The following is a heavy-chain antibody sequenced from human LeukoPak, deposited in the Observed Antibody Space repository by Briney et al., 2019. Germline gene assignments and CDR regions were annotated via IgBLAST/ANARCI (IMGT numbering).Heavy chain of an antibody. CDR3: ARMPRIAVAVIPYYFDY. CDR2: ISGSGGST. D-gene: IGHD6-19*01. V-gene: IGHV3-23*01. Sequence: GGSLRLSCAASGFTFSSYSMNWVHQAPGKGLEWVSAISGSGGSTYYADSVKGRFTISRDNSKNTLYLQMNSLRAEDTAVYYCARMPRIAVAVIPYYFDYWGQGTLVTVSS. CDR1: GFTFSSYS. J-gene: IGHJ4*02.